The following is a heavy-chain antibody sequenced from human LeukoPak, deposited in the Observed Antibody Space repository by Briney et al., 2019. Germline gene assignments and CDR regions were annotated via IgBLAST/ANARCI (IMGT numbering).Heavy chain of an antibody. V-gene: IGHV3-64*01. CDR3: VRGKWELLPRPDY. J-gene: IGHJ4*02. CDR1: GFTFSSYA. D-gene: IGHD1-26*01. CDR2: ISSNGGST. Sequence: GGSLRLSCAASGFTFSSYAMHWVRQAPGKGLEYVSAISSNGGSTYYANSVKGRFTISRDNSKNTLCLQMGSLRAEDMAVYYCVRGKWELLPRPDYWGQGTLVTVSS.